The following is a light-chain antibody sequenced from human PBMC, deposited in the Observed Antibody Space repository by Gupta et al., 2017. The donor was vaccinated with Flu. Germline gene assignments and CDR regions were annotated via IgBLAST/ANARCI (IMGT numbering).Light chain of an antibody. CDR1: QSLRYMNGNY. Sequence: VLTQSPLSLPFLPGAPAYISCRSSQSLRYMNGNYLDWYLKKPGQPPHLLIYMGSYRAPGVPDRFSGSGSGTDFTLKISRVEAEDVGVYYCMQGIQIPRTFGQGTKVELK. V-gene: IGKV2-28*01. CDR3: MQGIQIPRT. CDR2: MGS. J-gene: IGKJ1*01.